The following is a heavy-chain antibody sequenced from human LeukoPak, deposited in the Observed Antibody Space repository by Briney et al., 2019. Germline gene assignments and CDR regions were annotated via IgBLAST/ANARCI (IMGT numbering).Heavy chain of an antibody. J-gene: IGHJ5*02. CDR3: ARQRGYCSSGVCRGWFDP. Sequence: GGSLRLSCAASGFTFRNYNMNWVRQAPGKGLEWVSSISESSSFIQYADSLKGRFAISRDNAKNSLYLQMNSLRAEDTAVYYCARQRGYCSSGVCRGWFDPWGQGTQVTVSS. D-gene: IGHD2-8*01. V-gene: IGHV3-21*01. CDR2: ISESSSFI. CDR1: GFTFRNYN.